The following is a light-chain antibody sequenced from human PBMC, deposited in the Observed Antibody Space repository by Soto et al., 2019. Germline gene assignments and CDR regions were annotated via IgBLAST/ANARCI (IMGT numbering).Light chain of an antibody. J-gene: IGLJ2*01. CDR2: GNS. CDR3: ASWDDTLHGPL. CDR1: SSNIGANYD. V-gene: IGLV1-40*01. Sequence: QSVLTQPPSVSGAPGQRVTISCTGSSSNIGANYDVHWYQQLPGTAPKLIIYGNSNRPSGVPDRFSGSKSGTSASLAISGLQSADEGDYFCASWDDTLHGPLFGGGTKLTVL.